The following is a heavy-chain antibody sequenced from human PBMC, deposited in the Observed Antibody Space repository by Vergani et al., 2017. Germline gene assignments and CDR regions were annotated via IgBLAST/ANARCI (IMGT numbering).Heavy chain of an antibody. J-gene: IGHJ6*03. CDR2: INAGNGNT. CDR3: ARNGVTSIYYYYYMDV. D-gene: IGHD1-20*01. V-gene: IGHV1-3*01. Sequence: QVQLVQSGAEVKKPGASVKVSCKASGYTFTSYGISWVRQAPGQRLEWMGWINAGNGNTKYSQKFQGRVTITRDTSASTAYMELSSLRSEDTAVYYCARNGVTSIYYYYYMDVWGKGTTVTVSS. CDR1: GYTFTSYG.